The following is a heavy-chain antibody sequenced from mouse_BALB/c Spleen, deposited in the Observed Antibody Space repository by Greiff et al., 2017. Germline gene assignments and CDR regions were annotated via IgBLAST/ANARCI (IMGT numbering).Heavy chain of an antibody. Sequence: EVKLVESGGGLVKPGGSLKLSCAASGFTFSSYAMSWVRQTPEKRLEWVASISSGGSTYYPDSVKGRFTISRDNARNILYLQMSSLRSEDTAMYYCAREGGLSFDDWGQGTTLTVSS. J-gene: IGHJ2*01. CDR2: ISSGGST. CDR1: GFTFSSYA. V-gene: IGHV5-6-5*01. D-gene: IGHD2-4*01. CDR3: AREGGLSFDD.